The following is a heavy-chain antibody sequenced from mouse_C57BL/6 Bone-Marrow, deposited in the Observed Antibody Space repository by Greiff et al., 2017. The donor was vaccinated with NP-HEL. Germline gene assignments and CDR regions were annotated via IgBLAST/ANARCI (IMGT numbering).Heavy chain of an antibody. CDR3: TREITTVVGTGFPPWFAY. Sequence: EVKVEESGEGLVKPGGSLKLSCAASGFTFSSYAMSWVRQTPEKRLEWVAYISSGGDYIYYADTVKGRFTISRDNARNTLYLQMSSLKSEDTAMYYCTREITTVVGTGFPPWFAYWGQGTLVTVSA. V-gene: IGHV5-9-1*02. CDR1: GFTFSSYA. J-gene: IGHJ3*01. D-gene: IGHD1-1*01. CDR2: ISSGGDYI.